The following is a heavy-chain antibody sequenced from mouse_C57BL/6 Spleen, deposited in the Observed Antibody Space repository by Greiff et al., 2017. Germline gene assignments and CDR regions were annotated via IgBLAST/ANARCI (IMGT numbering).Heavy chain of an antibody. J-gene: IGHJ3*01. CDR2: IYPGGGYT. D-gene: IGHD1-1*01. V-gene: IGHV1-63*01. CDR3: ARRGDYYGSSYGFAY. Sequence: QVQLQQSGAELVRPGTSVKMSCKASGYTFTNYWIGWAKQRPGHGLEWIGDIYPGGGYTNYNEKFKGKATLTADKSSSTAYMQFSSLTAEDTAINSCARRGDYYGSSYGFAYWGQGTLVTVSA. CDR1: GYTFTNYW.